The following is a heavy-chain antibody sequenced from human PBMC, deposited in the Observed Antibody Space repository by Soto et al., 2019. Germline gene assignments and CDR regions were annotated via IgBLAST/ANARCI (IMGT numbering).Heavy chain of an antibody. J-gene: IGHJ4*02. Sequence: QITLKESGPTLVKPTQTLTLTCTFSGFPLSTSGVAVGWVRQPPGKALEWLALIDWGDNKRYRSSLQSRLTITKDTSKNQVVLTMTNMDPVDTGTYYCAHRRPTRRAFDSWGQGTLVSVSS. CDR1: GFPLSTSGVA. CDR3: AHRRPTRRAFDS. CDR2: IDWGDNK. V-gene: IGHV2-5*02.